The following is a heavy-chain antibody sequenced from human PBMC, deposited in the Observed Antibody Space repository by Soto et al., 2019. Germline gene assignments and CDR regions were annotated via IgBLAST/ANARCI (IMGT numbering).Heavy chain of an antibody. CDR1: GYTFTSYD. Sequence: QVQLVQSGAEVKKPGASVKVSCKASGYTFTSYDINWVRQATGQGLEWMGWMNPNSGNTGYAQKFQGRVTMTRNTSISTAYMELSSLRSEDTAVYYCARSPAPNIVVVPADWFDPWGQGTLVTVSS. J-gene: IGHJ5*02. CDR2: MNPNSGNT. CDR3: ARSPAPNIVVVPADWFDP. V-gene: IGHV1-8*01. D-gene: IGHD2-2*01.